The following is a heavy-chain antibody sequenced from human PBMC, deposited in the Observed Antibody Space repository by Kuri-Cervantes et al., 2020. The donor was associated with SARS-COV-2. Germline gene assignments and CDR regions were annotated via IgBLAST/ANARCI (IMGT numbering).Heavy chain of an antibody. V-gene: IGHV3-30*03. CDR1: GFSFSNYA. J-gene: IGHJ4*02. D-gene: IGHD3-22*01. CDR2: ISYDGGYE. Sequence: LSLTCAASGFSFSNYAMHWVRQAPGKGLEWVAIISYDGGYENYADSVQGRFTISRDNDKHTLYLQVNSVKTEDTAVYYCARDPYVGSGYYLLDFWGQGTLVTVSS. CDR3: ARDPYVGSGYYLLDF.